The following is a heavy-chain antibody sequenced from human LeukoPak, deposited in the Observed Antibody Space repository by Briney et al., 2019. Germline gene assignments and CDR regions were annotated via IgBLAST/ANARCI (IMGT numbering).Heavy chain of an antibody. CDR1: GDSINSLDL. V-gene: IGHV4-4*02. J-gene: IGHJ4*02. D-gene: IGHD3-22*01. CDR3: AGLVGRYSSGLYYYYFNY. Sequence: SETLSLTCTVSGDSINSLDLWSWVRQPPGKGLEWIGEMYLSGTTHSNPSVKSRVTISIDKSKNQFFLNLSSVTAADTAVYYCAGLVGRYSSGLYYYYFNYWGQGTLVTVSS. CDR2: MYLSGTT.